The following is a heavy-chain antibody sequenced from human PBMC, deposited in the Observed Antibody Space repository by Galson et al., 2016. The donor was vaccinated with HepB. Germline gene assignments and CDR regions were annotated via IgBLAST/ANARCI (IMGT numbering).Heavy chain of an antibody. CDR3: ARHFSSGLTHLDS. D-gene: IGHD6-25*01. J-gene: IGHJ5*01. V-gene: IGHV5-10-1*01. Sequence: SGAEVKKPGESLRISCKGSGYTFIRNWITWVRQKPGKGLEWMGTIDPGDSYTTYGPSFQGHVTISVDTSISTAYLQWGSLEASATAMYYCARHFSSGLTHLDSWGQGTLVIVSS. CDR1: GYTFIRNW. CDR2: IDPGDSYT.